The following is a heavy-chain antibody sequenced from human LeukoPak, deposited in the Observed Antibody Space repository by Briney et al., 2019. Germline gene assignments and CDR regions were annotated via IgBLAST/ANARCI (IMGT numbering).Heavy chain of an antibody. CDR2: IRYDGSNK. V-gene: IGHV3-30*02. CDR1: GFTFSSYG. J-gene: IGHJ4*02. CDR3: AKEHDSSGYYYYFDY. Sequence: GGSLRLSCAASGFTFSSYGMHWVRQAPGKGLEWVAFIRYDGSNKYYADSVKGRFTISRDNSKNTLYLQMNSLRAEDTAVYYCAKEHDSSGYYYYFDYWGQGTLVTVSS. D-gene: IGHD3-22*01.